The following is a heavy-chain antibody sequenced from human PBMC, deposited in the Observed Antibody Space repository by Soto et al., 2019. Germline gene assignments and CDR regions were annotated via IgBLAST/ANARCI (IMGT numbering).Heavy chain of an antibody. D-gene: IGHD2-21*01. V-gene: IGHV3-13*01. CDR1: GFTFSNYE. CDR2: IGTAGDT. J-gene: IGHJ6*02. Sequence: EVQLVESGGGLVQPGGSLRLSCAASGFTFSNYEMHWVRQVTGKGLEWVSGIGTAGDTKYVGSVKGRFTISRDNAKNSLYLQMNSLRAEDTAVYYCAGRRQVINDYYGLADRGQGTTVIVSS. CDR3: AGRRQVINDYYGLAD.